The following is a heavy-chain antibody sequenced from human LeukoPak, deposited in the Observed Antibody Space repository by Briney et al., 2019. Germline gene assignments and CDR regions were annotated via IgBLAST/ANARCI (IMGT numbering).Heavy chain of an antibody. CDR1: GFTFSSYD. D-gene: IGHD2-21*02. Sequence: GGSLRLSCEASGFTFSSYDMHWVRQVTGRGLEWVSAIDSVSNTYYPGSVKGRFTISRENAKNSVYLQMNSLRAGDTAVYYCAKGHCGGDCYSDSYAFDIWGQGTMVTVSS. CDR3: AKGHCGGDCYSDSYAFDI. J-gene: IGHJ3*02. V-gene: IGHV3-13*01. CDR2: IDSVSNT.